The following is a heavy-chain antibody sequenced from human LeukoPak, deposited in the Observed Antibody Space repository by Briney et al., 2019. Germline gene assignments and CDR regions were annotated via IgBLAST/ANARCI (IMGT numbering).Heavy chain of an antibody. CDR2: IRYDGSTK. CDR3: AKDGRYCSSTTCSRYYYGMDV. CDR1: AFTFTTYG. Sequence: PGGSLRLSCGASAFTFTTYGMHWVRQAPGKGLEWVAFIRYDGSTKYYADSVKGRFTIPRDNSKNTLYVQMNSLRAEDTAVYYCAKDGRYCSSTTCSRYYYGMDVWGQGTTVAVSS. V-gene: IGHV3-30*02. J-gene: IGHJ6*02. D-gene: IGHD2-2*01.